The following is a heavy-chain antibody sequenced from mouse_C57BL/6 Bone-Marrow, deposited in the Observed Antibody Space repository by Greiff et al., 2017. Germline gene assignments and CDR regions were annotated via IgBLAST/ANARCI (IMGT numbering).Heavy chain of an antibody. Sequence: VQLQQSGAELAKPGASVKLSCKASGYTFTSYWMHWVKQRPGQGLEWIGYINPSSSYTKYNQKFKDKATFTADKSTSTAYMQLSSLTYEDAAVYYCAKEPYYYGSSHFAYWGQGTLVTVSA. CDR1: GYTFTSYW. J-gene: IGHJ3*01. V-gene: IGHV1-7*01. CDR3: AKEPYYYGSSHFAY. CDR2: INPSSSYT. D-gene: IGHD1-1*01.